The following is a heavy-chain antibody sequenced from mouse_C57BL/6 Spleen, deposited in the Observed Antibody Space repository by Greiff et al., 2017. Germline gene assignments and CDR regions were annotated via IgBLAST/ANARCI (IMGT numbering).Heavy chain of an antibody. D-gene: IGHD3-2*02. CDR3: AKSGTAQATTLFAY. V-gene: IGHV2-5*01. J-gene: IGHJ3*01. Sequence: QVHVKQSGPGLVQPSQSLSITCTVSGFSLTSYGVHWVRQSPGKGLEWLGVIWRGGSTDYNAAFMSRLSITTDNSKSQVFFKMNSLQADDTAIYYCAKSGTAQATTLFAYWGQGTLVTVSA. CDR1: GFSLTSYG. CDR2: IWRGGST.